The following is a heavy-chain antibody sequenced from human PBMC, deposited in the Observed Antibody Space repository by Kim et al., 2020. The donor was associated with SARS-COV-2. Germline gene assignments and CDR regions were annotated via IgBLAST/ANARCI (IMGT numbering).Heavy chain of an antibody. CDR3: ARGNPISSTTDAFDI. CDR1: GGSISSSNW. Sequence: SETLSLTCAVSGGSISSSNWWSWVRQPPGKGLEWIGEIYHSGSTNYNPSLKSRVTISVDKSKNQFSLKLSSVTAGDTAVYYCARGNPISSTTDAFDIWGQGTMVTVSS. CDR2: IYHSGST. V-gene: IGHV4-4*02. J-gene: IGHJ3*02. D-gene: IGHD2-2*01.